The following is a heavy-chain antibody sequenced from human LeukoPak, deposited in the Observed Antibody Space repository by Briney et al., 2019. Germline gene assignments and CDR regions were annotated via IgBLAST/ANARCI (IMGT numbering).Heavy chain of an antibody. CDR3: ARHWWFPPASPGHAFDI. Sequence: GESLKISCKGSGYSFTSYWIGWVRQVPGKGLEWMGIIYPGDSDTRYSPSFQGQVTISADKSISTAYLQWSSLKASDTAMYYCARHWWFPPASPGHAFDIWGQGTMVTVSS. CDR1: GYSFTSYW. J-gene: IGHJ3*02. CDR2: IYPGDSDT. V-gene: IGHV5-51*01. D-gene: IGHD2-15*01.